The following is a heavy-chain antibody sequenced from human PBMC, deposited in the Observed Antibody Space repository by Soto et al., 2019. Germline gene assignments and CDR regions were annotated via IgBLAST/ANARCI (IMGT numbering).Heavy chain of an antibody. Sequence: GGSLRLSCAASGFTFSSYWMIWVRQAPGKGLEWVANIKQDGSEKYYVDSVKGRFTISRDNAKNSLYLQMNSLRAEDTAVYYCARARRGDGYNRFFDYWGQGTLVTVSS. CDR3: ARARRGDGYNRFFDY. D-gene: IGHD5-12*01. CDR1: GFTFSSYW. J-gene: IGHJ4*02. V-gene: IGHV3-7*01. CDR2: IKQDGSEK.